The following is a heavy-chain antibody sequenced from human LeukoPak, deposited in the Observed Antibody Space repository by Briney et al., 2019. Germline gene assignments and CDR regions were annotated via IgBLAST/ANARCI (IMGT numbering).Heavy chain of an antibody. CDR2: IIPVLNIA. CDR1: EATFSSYA. J-gene: IGHJ4*02. CDR3: AREAAAGGTFFDD. V-gene: IGHV1-69*04. D-gene: IGHD6-13*01. Sequence: SVKVSCKTSEATFSSYALSWVRQAPGQGPEWMGRIIPVLNIANYAQKFQGRVTIFADTSTSTTYMELNTLGSDDTAIYYCAREAAAGGTFFDDWGQGTLVTVSS.